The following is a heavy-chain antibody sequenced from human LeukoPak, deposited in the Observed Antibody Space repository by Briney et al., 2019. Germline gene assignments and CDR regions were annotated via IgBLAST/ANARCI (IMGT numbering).Heavy chain of an antibody. D-gene: IGHD1-26*01. J-gene: IGHJ4*02. CDR3: ARGHRSGSPWTDFDY. V-gene: IGHV3-21*01. CDR2: ISSSSSYI. Sequence: PGGSLRLSCAASGFTFSSYSMNWVRQAPGKGLEWVSSISSSSSYIYYADSVKGRFTISRDNAKNSLYLQMISLRAEDTAVYYCARGHRSGSPWTDFDYWGQGTLVTVSS. CDR1: GFTFSSYS.